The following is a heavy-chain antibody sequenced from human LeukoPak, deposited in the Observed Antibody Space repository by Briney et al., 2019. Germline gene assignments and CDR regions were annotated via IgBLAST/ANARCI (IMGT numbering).Heavy chain of an antibody. CDR1: GYSFTDYY. D-gene: IGHD5-12*01. V-gene: IGHV1-2*02. CDR3: ALEGGYDPSRYFDY. J-gene: IGHJ4*02. Sequence: GASVKVSCKASGYSFTDYYMHWVRQAPGQGLQWMGCINPTSGGTHYAQNFQGRVTVTRDTSISTAYMELNRLTFDDTAVYYCALEGGYDPSRYFDYWGQGTLVTVSS. CDR2: INPTSGGT.